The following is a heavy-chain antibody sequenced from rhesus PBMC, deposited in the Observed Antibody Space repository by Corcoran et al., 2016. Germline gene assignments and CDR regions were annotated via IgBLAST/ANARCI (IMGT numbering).Heavy chain of an antibody. CDR3: TRFDV. Sequence: EVKLVESGGGSVPPGGSISLSCAASGFTFSISALNWVRQAPGQGREWVAVISSDGSNKYVADSVKDRFTIPRDKSNNILYLQMNNLKVEDTAVYYCTRFDVWGPGFLFTVSS. CDR1: GFTFSISA. J-gene: IGHJ5-1*01. V-gene: IGHV3-54*02. CDR2: ISSDGSNK.